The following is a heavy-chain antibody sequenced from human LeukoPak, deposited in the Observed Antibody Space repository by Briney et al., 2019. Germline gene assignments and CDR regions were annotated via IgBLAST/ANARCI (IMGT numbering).Heavy chain of an antibody. Sequence: SETLSLTCTVSGGSISSYYWSWIRQPPGKGLEWIGYIYYSGSTNYNPSLRSRVTISVDTSKNQFSLKLSSVTAADTAVYYCARSHSIWTSFDYWGQGTLVTVSS. CDR2: IYYSGST. V-gene: IGHV4-59*01. CDR1: GGSISSYY. J-gene: IGHJ4*02. CDR3: ARSHSIWTSFDY. D-gene: IGHD3/OR15-3a*01.